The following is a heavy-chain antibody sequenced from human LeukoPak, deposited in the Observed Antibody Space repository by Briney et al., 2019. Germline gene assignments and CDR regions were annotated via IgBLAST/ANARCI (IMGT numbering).Heavy chain of an antibody. J-gene: IGHJ4*02. D-gene: IGHD3-10*01. Sequence: GGSLRLSCAASGFTFDDYAMHWVRQAPGKGLEWVSGISWNSGSIGYADSVKGRFTISRDNAKNSLYLQMNSLRAEDTALYYCAKDIRAYGSGSSLDYWGQGTLVTVSS. CDR1: GFTFDDYA. CDR2: ISWNSGSI. CDR3: AKDIRAYGSGSSLDY. V-gene: IGHV3-9*01.